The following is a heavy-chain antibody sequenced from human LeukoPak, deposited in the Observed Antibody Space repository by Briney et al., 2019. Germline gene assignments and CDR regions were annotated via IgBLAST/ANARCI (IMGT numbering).Heavy chain of an antibody. V-gene: IGHV3-23*01. D-gene: IGHD5-24*01. Sequence: GGSLRLSCVGSGFTFRSHAMSWVRQAPEKGLEFVSGIYENGGTTYYADSVKGRFSISRDNSKNTLYLQMDSLRAEDTAVYYCARVVGGYNPFDYWGQGTLVTVSS. CDR2: IYENGGTT. CDR1: GFTFRSHA. CDR3: ARVVGGYNPFDY. J-gene: IGHJ4*02.